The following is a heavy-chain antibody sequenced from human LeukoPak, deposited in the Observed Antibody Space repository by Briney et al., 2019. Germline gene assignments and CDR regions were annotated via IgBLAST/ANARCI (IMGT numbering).Heavy chain of an antibody. CDR2: IIHSGST. Sequence: SETLPLTCAVYSGSLSGYYWSWIRQPPGKGLEWIGEIIHSGSTNYNPSLKSRVTISIDTSMNHFSLRLSSVTAADTAVYYCARGRVTATSVTSYWGQGTLVTVSS. D-gene: IGHD2-15*01. J-gene: IGHJ4*02. V-gene: IGHV4-34*01. CDR3: ARGRVTATSVTSY. CDR1: SGSLSGYY.